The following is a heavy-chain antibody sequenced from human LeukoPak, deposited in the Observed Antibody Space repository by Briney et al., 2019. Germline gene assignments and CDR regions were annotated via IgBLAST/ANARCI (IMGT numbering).Heavy chain of an antibody. CDR2: INSDGSST. CDR1: GFTFSSYW. CDR3: ARAARITMVRGVINAHFDY. J-gene: IGHJ4*02. Sequence: PGGSLRLSCAASGFTFSSYWMHWVRLAPGKGLVWVSRINSDGSSTSYADSVKGRFTISRDNAKNTLYLQMNSLRAEDTAVYYCARAARITMVRGVINAHFDYWGQGARVTVSS. D-gene: IGHD3-10*01. V-gene: IGHV3-74*01.